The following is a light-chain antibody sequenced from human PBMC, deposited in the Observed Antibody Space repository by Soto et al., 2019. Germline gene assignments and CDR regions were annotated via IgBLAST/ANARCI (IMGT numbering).Light chain of an antibody. V-gene: IGKV3-20*01. CDR3: QRYGSSPPKYT. J-gene: IGKJ2*01. CDR2: SAS. Sequence: EVVLTQSPGTLSLSPGERATLSCRASQTVNSSYLAWYQQKPGQAPRLLIYSASSRATDIPDRFSGSGSGTDFTLTTSRLEPEDFQVSYCQRYGSSPPKYTFGQGTKLEIK. CDR1: QTVNSSY.